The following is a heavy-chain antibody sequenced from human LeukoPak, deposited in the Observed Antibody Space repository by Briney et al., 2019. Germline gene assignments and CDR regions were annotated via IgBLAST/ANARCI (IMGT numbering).Heavy chain of an antibody. D-gene: IGHD5-12*01. Sequence: GGSLRLSCAASGFTFSSYGMHWVRQAPGKGLEWVAFIRYDGSNKYYADSVKGRFTISRDNSKNTLYLQMNSLRAEDTAVYYCARSLKWPPYFDYWGQGTLVTVSS. CDR2: IRYDGSNK. CDR3: ARSLKWPPYFDY. V-gene: IGHV3-30*02. CDR1: GFTFSSYG. J-gene: IGHJ4*02.